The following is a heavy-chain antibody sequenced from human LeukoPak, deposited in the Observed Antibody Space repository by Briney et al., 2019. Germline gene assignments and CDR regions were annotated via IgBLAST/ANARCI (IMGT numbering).Heavy chain of an antibody. J-gene: IGHJ4*02. CDR2: IYHSGST. CDR1: GGSISSGGYY. CDR3: AREISSSWYRFFDY. D-gene: IGHD6-13*01. Sequence: MPSETLSLTCTVSGGSISSGGYYWSWIRQPPGKGLEWIGYIYHSGSTYYNPSLKSRVTMSVDTSKNQFSLKVASVTAADTAVYYCAREISSSWYRFFDYWGQGALVTVSS. V-gene: IGHV4-30-2*01.